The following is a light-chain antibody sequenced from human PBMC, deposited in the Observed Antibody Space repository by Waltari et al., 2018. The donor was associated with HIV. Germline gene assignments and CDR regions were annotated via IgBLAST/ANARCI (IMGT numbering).Light chain of an antibody. J-gene: IGLJ1*01. CDR1: SLRSFF. CDR2: GWN. Sequence: SSELTQDPVVSVALGQPIKITCPGHSLRSFFANWYQQRPGQAPVVVVYGWNRRPSCIPERFSASNSGNTSSLLISKSEAGDEADYFCHSRDTNTDHHVFGGGTRVIV. V-gene: IGLV3-19*01. CDR3: HSRDTNTDHHV.